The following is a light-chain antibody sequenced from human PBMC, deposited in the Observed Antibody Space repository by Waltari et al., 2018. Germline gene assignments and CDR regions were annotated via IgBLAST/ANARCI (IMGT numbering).Light chain of an antibody. CDR1: DYNIGNHF. CDR3: ASWDGSLGGVV. J-gene: IGLJ2*01. CDR2: RNN. V-gene: IGLV1-47*01. Sequence: QSVLSQPPSASGTPGQRVTISCSGSDYNIGNHFVYWYHQHPGAAPKLLIYRNNHRPSGVPDGFSGSKSGPAASLAISGLRSEDEALYYCASWDGSLGGVVFGGGTKLTVL.